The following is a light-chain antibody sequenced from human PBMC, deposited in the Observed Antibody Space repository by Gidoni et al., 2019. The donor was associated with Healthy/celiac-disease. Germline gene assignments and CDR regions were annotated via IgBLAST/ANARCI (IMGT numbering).Light chain of an antibody. CDR2: AAS. J-gene: IGKJ2*01. Sequence: DIQLTQSPSFLSASVGDRVTITCRASQGISSYLAWYQQKPGKAPKLLIYAASTLQSGVPSRFSGNGSGTEFTLTISSLQPEDFATYYCQQLNSYPPNTFGQXTKLEIK. CDR1: QGISSY. V-gene: IGKV1-9*01. CDR3: QQLNSYPPNT.